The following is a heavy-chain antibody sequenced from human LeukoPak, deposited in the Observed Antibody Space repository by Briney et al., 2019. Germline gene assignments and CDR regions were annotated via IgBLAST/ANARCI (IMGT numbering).Heavy chain of an antibody. CDR1: GFTVSSNY. J-gene: IGHJ4*02. Sequence: PGGSLRLSCAVSGFTVSSNYMTWVRQAPGKGLEWVSVIYSGGSIYYADSVKGRFTISRDTSKNTVDLQLNSLRAEDTAVYYCASGKETSMAQGYWGQGTLVTVSS. CDR3: ASGKETSMAQGY. V-gene: IGHV3-53*01. CDR2: IYSGGSI. D-gene: IGHD5-18*01.